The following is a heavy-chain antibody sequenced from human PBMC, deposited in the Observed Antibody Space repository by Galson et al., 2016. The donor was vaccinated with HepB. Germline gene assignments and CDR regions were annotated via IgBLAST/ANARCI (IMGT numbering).Heavy chain of an antibody. CDR1: GYIFTKFW. CDR2: IYPSDSDT. J-gene: IGHJ3*01. V-gene: IGHV5-51*01. Sequence: QSGAEVKKPGESLRISCQASGYIFTKFWIGWVRQMPGKGLEWMGIIYPSDSDTRYSPSIQGQVYISADTSINTAYLHWSTLKASDSGMYFCATLGVGDFDVWGQGTTVIVSS. D-gene: IGHD3-3*01. CDR3: ATLGVGDFDV.